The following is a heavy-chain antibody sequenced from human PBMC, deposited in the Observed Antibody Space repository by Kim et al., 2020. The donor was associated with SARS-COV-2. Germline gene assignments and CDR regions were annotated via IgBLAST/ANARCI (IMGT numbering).Heavy chain of an antibody. CDR1: GVSIRSYF. J-gene: IGHJ5*02. Sequence: SETLSLTCTVSGVSIRSYFWSWIRQPPGKGLEWIGYVYRGGSTDYNPSLKSRVTISVDMSKNQFSLKMTSVTAADTAVYFCARDQTGLNWFDPWGQGTLVTVPS. V-gene: IGHV4-4*08. CDR3: ARDQTGLNWFDP. CDR2: VYRGGST.